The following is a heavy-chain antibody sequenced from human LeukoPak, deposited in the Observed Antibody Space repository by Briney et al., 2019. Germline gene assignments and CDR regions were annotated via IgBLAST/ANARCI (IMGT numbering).Heavy chain of an antibody. CDR2: IDPNSGGT. D-gene: IGHD2-2*01. J-gene: IGHJ4*02. CDR1: GYAFTGYY. CDR3: ARDSRVSGDY. V-gene: IGHV1-2*06. Sequence: ASVKVSCKTSGYAFTGYYIHWVRQAPGQGLEWLGRIDPNSGGTSYAHNFQGRVTVTRDTSISTAYMDLSSLTSDDTAVYYCARDSRVSGDYWGQGTLVTVSS.